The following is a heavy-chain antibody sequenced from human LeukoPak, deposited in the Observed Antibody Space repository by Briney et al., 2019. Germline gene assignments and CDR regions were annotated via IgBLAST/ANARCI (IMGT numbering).Heavy chain of an antibody. Sequence: PGGSLRLPCAAPGFTFSSYAMSWVRQAPGKGLEWVSAISGSGGSTYYADSVKGRFTISRDNSKNTLYLQMNSLRAEDTAVYYCATHLITMVRGVITLYYFDYWGQGTLVTVSS. CDR3: ATHLITMVRGVITLYYFDY. V-gene: IGHV3-23*01. CDR2: ISGSGGST. D-gene: IGHD3-10*01. CDR1: GFTFSSYA. J-gene: IGHJ4*02.